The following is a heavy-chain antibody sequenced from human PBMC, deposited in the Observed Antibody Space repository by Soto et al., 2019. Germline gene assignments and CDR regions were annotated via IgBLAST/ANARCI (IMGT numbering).Heavy chain of an antibody. CDR1: GGSFSSYT. CDR3: VRTTVTRHYDY. D-gene: IGHD4-17*01. CDR2: IIPILGIA. J-gene: IGHJ4*02. Sequence: PVKVSCKTSGGSFSSYTISWVRQAPGQGLEWMGRIIPILGIANYAQKFQGRVTITADKSTSTAYMELSSLRSEDTAVYYCVRTTVTRHYDYWGQGTLVTVSS. V-gene: IGHV1-69*02.